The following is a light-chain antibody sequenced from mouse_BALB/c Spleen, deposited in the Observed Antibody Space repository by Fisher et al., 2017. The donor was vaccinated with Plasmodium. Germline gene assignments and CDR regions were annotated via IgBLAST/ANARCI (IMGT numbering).Light chain of an antibody. CDR3: SQSTRLPLT. CDR1: QSLVHSYGSTY. J-gene: IGKJ5*01. CDR2: KVS. V-gene: IGKV1-110*01. Sequence: DIVMTQTPLSLPVSLGDQASFSCRSSQSLVHSYGSTYLHWYVQKPGQSPKLLIYKVSNRFSGVPDRFGGSGSGTDLTLKISRVEAEDLGVYFCSQSTRLPLTFGAGTRLELK.